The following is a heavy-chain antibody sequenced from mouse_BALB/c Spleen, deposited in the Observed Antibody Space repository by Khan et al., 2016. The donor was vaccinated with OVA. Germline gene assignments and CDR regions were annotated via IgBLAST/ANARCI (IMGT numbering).Heavy chain of an antibody. CDR2: IWSGGNT. CDR1: GFSLTSYG. J-gene: IGHJ1*01. V-gene: IGHV2-2*02. Sequence: QVQLKESGPGLVQPSQSLSITCTVSGFSLTSYGVHWVRQSPGKGLEWLGVIWSGGNTDYNATFISRLSISKDNSKSQVFFKMKSLQANDTAIFYCARNRGGYFDVWSAGTTFTVSS. CDR3: ARNRGGYFDV.